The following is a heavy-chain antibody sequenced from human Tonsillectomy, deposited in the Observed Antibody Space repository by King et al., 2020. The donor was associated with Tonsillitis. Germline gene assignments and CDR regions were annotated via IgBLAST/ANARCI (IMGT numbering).Heavy chain of an antibody. CDR3: AKDQLGIWYFFDY. J-gene: IGHJ4*02. CDR2: ISASGGTT. Sequence: QLVQSGGGLVQPGGSLRLSCAASRFTFSNFAMSWVRQAPGKGLEWVSGISASGGTTYYADSVKGRFTISRDNSKSTLYLQMNSLRAEDTAVYYSAKDQLGIWYFFDYWGQGTLVTVSS. V-gene: IGHV3-23*04. CDR1: RFTFSNFA. D-gene: IGHD7-27*01.